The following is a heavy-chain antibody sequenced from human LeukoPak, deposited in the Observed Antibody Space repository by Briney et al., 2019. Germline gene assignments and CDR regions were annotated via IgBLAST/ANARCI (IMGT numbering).Heavy chain of an antibody. CDR2: IYYSGST. J-gene: IGHJ4*02. V-gene: IGHV4-39*01. D-gene: IGHD6-19*01. Sequence: SETLSLTCTVSGGTISSYYWGWIRQPPGKGLEWIGSIYYSGSTYYNPSLKSRVTISVDTSKNQFSLKLSSVTAADTAVYYCVNSSPGGGWLVSGNFDYWGRGTLVTVSS. CDR3: VNSSPGGGWLVSGNFDY. CDR1: GGTISSYY.